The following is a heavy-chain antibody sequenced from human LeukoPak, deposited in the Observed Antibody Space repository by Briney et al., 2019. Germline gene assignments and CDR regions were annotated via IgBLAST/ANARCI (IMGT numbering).Heavy chain of an antibody. J-gene: IGHJ4*02. Sequence: ASVKVSCKTSGYTFTGHAMNWVRQAPGQGLERMGYINTKTGNPTYAQGFTGRFVFSLDTSVSTAFLQISSLKPEDTAVYYCAKGGWVAVAGMDYWGQGTLVTVSS. D-gene: IGHD6-19*01. CDR1: GYTFTGHA. CDR3: AKGGWVAVAGMDY. V-gene: IGHV7-4-1*02. CDR2: INTKTGNP.